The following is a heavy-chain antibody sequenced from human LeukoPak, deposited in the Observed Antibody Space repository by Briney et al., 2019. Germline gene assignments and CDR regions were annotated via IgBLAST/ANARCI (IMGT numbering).Heavy chain of an antibody. J-gene: IGHJ5*02. V-gene: IGHV1-69*05. Sequence: ASVKVSCKASGGTFSSYAISWVRQAPGQGLEWMGGIIPIFGTANYAQKFRGRVTITTDESTSTAYMELSSLRSEDTAVYYCARALRAPGWFDPWGQGTLVTVSS. CDR3: ARALRAPGWFDP. D-gene: IGHD1-14*01. CDR1: GGTFSSYA. CDR2: IIPIFGTA.